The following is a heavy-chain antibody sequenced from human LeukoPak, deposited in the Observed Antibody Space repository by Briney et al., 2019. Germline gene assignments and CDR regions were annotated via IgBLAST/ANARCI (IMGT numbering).Heavy chain of an antibody. CDR3: ASTRQGYYDRGYYFDY. J-gene: IGHJ4*02. Sequence: GGSLRLSCAASGFTFSSYGMHWVRQAPGKGLEWVAVIWYDGSNKYYADSVKGRFTISRDNSKNTLYLQINSLRAEDTAVYYCASTRQGYYDRGYYFDYWGQGTLVTVSS. CDR1: GFTFSSYG. CDR2: IWYDGSNK. V-gene: IGHV3-33*01. D-gene: IGHD3-22*01.